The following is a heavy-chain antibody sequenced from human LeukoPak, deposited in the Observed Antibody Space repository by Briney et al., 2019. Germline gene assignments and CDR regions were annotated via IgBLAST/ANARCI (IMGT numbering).Heavy chain of an antibody. J-gene: IGHJ4*02. Sequence: PSETLSLTCTVSGGSISTSNYYWGWIRQPPGKGLEWIGNIFYSGSTYYSPSLKSRVTISLDTSRNQFSLKLSSVTAADTAVYYCARTYLTYYDSSGFEYWGQGTLVTVSS. D-gene: IGHD3-22*01. V-gene: IGHV4-39*07. CDR3: ARTYLTYYDSSGFEY. CDR1: GGSISTSNYY. CDR2: IFYSGST.